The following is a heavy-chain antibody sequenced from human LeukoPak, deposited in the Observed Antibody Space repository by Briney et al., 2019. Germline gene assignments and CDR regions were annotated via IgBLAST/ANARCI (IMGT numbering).Heavy chain of an antibody. CDR2: IYYSGST. Sequence: SETLSLTCTVSGGSISSGGYYWSWIRQHPGKGLEWIGYIYYSGSTYYNPSLKSRVTISVDTSKNQYSLKLSSVTAADTAVYYCARGLLGGYPDYWGQGTLVTVSS. J-gene: IGHJ4*02. V-gene: IGHV4-31*03. CDR1: GGSISSGGYY. CDR3: ARGLLGGYPDY. D-gene: IGHD5-12*01.